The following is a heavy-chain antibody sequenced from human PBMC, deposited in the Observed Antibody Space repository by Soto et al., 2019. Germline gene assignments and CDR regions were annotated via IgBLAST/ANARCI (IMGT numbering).Heavy chain of an antibody. D-gene: IGHD3-3*01. V-gene: IGHV4-34*01. CDR1: GGSFSGYY. Sequence: SETLSLTCAVYGGSFSGYYWSWIRQPPGKGLEWIGEINHSGSTNYNPSLKSRVTISVDTSKNQFSLKLSSVTAADTAVYYCARGPTNTIFGVVPTDWGQGTLVTVSS. CDR2: INHSGST. CDR3: ARGPTNTIFGVVPTD. J-gene: IGHJ4*02.